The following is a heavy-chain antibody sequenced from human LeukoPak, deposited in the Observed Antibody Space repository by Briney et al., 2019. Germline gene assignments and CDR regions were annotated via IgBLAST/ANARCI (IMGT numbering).Heavy chain of an antibody. CDR2: MSSNVGIT. CDR1: GVTFRSDV. D-gene: IGHD6-19*01. V-gene: IGHV3-64D*06. CDR3: VNVAGASSSA. J-gene: IGHJ4*02. Sequence: VRSLRLSCTASGVTFRSDVMQWRRQAPGKGLEYVSAMSSNVGITYYADSVKGRFTISRDNSKNTLYLQMSSLRPEDTAVFYCVNVAGASSSAWGQGSLVTVSS.